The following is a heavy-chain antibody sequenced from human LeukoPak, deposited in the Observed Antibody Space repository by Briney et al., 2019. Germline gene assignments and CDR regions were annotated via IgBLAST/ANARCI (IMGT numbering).Heavy chain of an antibody. J-gene: IGHJ4*02. V-gene: IGHV1-69*05. CDR2: IIPIFGPA. CDR3: ARDQGGAAHLDC. CDR1: GGTFSSYA. D-gene: IGHD3-16*01. Sequence: SVKVSCKASGGTFSSYAISWVRQAPGQGLEWMGRIIPIFGPANYAQKFQGRVTITTDESTSTAYMDLSSLRSEDTAVYYCARDQGGAAHLDCGGQGTLVPFSS.